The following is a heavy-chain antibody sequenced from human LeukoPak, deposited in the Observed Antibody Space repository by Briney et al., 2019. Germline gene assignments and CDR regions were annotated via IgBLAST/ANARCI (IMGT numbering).Heavy chain of an antibody. V-gene: IGHV1-8*01. CDR1: GYTFTSYD. J-gene: IGHJ6*02. CDR3: ARSGIAAAGVYYYYGMDV. CDR2: MNPNSGNT. D-gene: IGHD6-13*01. Sequence: GASVKVSCKASGYTFTSYDINWVRQATGQGLEWMGWMNPNSGNTGYAQKFQGRVTMTRNTSISTAYMELSSLRSEDTAVYYCARSGIAAAGVYYYYGMDVWGQGTTVTVSS.